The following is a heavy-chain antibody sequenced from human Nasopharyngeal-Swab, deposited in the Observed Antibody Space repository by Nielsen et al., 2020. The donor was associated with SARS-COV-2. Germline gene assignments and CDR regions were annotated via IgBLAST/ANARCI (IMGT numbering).Heavy chain of an antibody. CDR1: GFNFSSYS. CDR3: AREGWYCSGGSCFLHYFDY. V-gene: IGHV3-21*01. J-gene: IGHJ4*02. CDR2: ISSSSSYI. D-gene: IGHD2-15*01. Sequence: GESLKISCAASGFNFSSYSMNWVRQAPGKGLEWVSAISSSSSYIYYADSVKGRFNISRDNAKNSLYLQMNSLRAEDTAVYYCAREGWYCSGGSCFLHYFDYWGQGTLVTVSS.